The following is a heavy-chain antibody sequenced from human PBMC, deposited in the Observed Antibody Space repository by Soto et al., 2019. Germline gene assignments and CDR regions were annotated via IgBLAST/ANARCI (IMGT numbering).Heavy chain of an antibody. Sequence: QVQLVESGGGVVQPGRSLRLSCAASGFVFSSYGMHWVRQAPGKGLEWVAVISYDGTNQYYEDSVKGRFTISRDNSKNTLYLQMNSLRAEDTAAYYCAKDPSHITSPHFDYWGQGTLLTVS. D-gene: IGHD2-2*01. J-gene: IGHJ4*02. CDR3: AKDPSHITSPHFDY. V-gene: IGHV3-30*18. CDR1: GFVFSSYG. CDR2: ISYDGTNQ.